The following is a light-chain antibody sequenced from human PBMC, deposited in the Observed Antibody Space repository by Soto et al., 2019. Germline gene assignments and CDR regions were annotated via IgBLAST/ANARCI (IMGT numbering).Light chain of an antibody. J-gene: IGLJ3*02. CDR3: ATLDDSLSGVV. Sequence: QSVLTQPPSASGTPGQRVTISCSGSSSNIGTNYVYWYQKLPGAAPKLLIYHINERPSGVPDRFSGSKSGTSASLAISGLRSEDEADYYCATLDDSLSGVVFGGGTKLTVL. CDR2: HIN. V-gene: IGLV1-47*02. CDR1: SSNIGTNY.